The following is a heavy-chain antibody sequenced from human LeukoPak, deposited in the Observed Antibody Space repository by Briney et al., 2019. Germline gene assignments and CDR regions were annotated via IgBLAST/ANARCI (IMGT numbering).Heavy chain of an antibody. D-gene: IGHD3-9*01. CDR3: ARQYIDILTGYHRGELYWYFDL. CDR2: IYHSGST. J-gene: IGHJ2*01. CDR1: GYSISSGYY. Sequence: PSETLSLTCTVSGYSISSGYYWGWIRQPPGKGLEWIGSIYHSGSTYYNPSLKSRVTVSLDTSKNQFSLKLSSVTATDTAVYYCARQYIDILTGYHRGELYWYFDLWGRGTLVTVSS. V-gene: IGHV4-38-2*02.